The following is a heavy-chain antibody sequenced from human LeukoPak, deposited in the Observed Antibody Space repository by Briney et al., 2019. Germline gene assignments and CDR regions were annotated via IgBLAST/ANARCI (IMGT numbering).Heavy chain of an antibody. D-gene: IGHD3-22*01. J-gene: IGHJ5*02. CDR2: IYYSGST. Sequence: SETLSLTCTVSGGSISSYYWSWIRQPPGKGLEWIGYIYYSGSTNYNPSLKSRVTISVDTSKNQFSLKLSSVTAADTAVYYCARAGRIVVDNWFDPWAREPWSPSPQ. V-gene: IGHV4-59*01. CDR3: ARAGRIVVDNWFDP. CDR1: GGSISSYY.